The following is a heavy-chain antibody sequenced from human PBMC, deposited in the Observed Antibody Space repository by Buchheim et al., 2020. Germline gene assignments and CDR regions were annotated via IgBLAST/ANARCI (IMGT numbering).Heavy chain of an antibody. V-gene: IGHV4-34*01. CDR3: ARAQGTGYSSSWYSYMGEYNWFDP. Sequence: QVQLQQWGAGLLKPSETLSLTCAVYGGSFSGYYWGWIRQPPGKGLEWIGSIYYSGSTYYNPSLKSRVTISVDTSKNQFSLKLSSVTAADTAVYYCARAQGTGYSSSWYSYMGEYNWFDPWGQGTL. D-gene: IGHD6-13*01. J-gene: IGHJ5*02. CDR1: GGSFSGYY. CDR2: IYYSGST.